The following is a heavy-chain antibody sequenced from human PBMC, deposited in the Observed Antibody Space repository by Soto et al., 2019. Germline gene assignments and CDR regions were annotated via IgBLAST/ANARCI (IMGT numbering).Heavy chain of an antibody. J-gene: IGHJ3*02. Sequence: QVQLVESGGGVVQPGRSLRLSCAASGFTFRNYAMHWVRQAPGKGLEWVAVIWNDGSNVYYTDSVKGRFTLSRDNSMNTLILQMNSLRAEDTAVYYCARDSGDWEIFFAFDIWGQGTTVTVSS. V-gene: IGHV3-33*01. D-gene: IGHD1-26*01. CDR3: ARDSGDWEIFFAFDI. CDR2: IWNDGSNV. CDR1: GFTFRNYA.